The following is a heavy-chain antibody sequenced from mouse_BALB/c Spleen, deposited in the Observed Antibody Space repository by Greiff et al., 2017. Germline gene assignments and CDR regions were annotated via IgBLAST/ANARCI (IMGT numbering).Heavy chain of an antibody. Sequence: EVQLVESGGDLVKPGGSLKLSCAASGFTFSSYGMSWVRQTPDKRLEWVATISSGGSYTYYPDSVKGRFTISRANAKNTLYLQMSSLKSEDTAMYYCARQPRSPDYAMDYWGQGTSVTVSS. CDR1: GFTFSSYG. CDR3: ARQPRSPDYAMDY. V-gene: IGHV5-6*01. CDR2: ISSGGSYT. J-gene: IGHJ4*01.